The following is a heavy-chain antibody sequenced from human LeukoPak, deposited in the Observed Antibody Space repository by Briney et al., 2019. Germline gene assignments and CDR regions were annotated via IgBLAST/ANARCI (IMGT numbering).Heavy chain of an antibody. CDR2: ISSSGSTI. CDR1: GFTFSDYY. Sequence: SGGSLRLSCAASGFTFSDYYMSWIRQAPGKGLEWVSYISSSGSTIYYADSVKGRFTISRDNARNSLYLQMNSLRAEDTAVYYCARDQGGVVPAANGMDVWGQGTTVTVYS. CDR3: ARDQGGVVPAANGMDV. D-gene: IGHD2-2*01. V-gene: IGHV3-11*01. J-gene: IGHJ6*02.